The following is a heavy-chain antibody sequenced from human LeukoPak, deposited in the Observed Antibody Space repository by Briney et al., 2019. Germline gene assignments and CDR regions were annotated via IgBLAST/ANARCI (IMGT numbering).Heavy chain of an antibody. CDR1: GFTFSDYY. V-gene: IGHV3-11*01. CDR2: ISKNGKTI. D-gene: IGHD2-21*01. CDR3: ATTGLLGDIP. Sequence: PGGSLRLSCAASGFTFSDYYMSWIRQAPGKGLEWLSYISKNGKTIYYADSIKGRFTISRDNAKKSVYLQMNSLRAEDTAVYYCATTGLLGDIPWGQGTLVTVSS. J-gene: IGHJ5*02.